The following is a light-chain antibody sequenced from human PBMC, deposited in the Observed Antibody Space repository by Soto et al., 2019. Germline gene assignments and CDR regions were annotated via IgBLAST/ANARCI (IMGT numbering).Light chain of an antibody. CDR2: EVS. Sequence: QSALTQPASVSGSPGQSITISCTGTSSDVGGYDYVSWYQLHPGKAPKLMVFEVSNRPSGVSYRFSGYKSGNTASLTISGLQAEDEADYFCSSYSISTAYLFGTGTQLTVL. V-gene: IGLV2-14*01. CDR3: SSYSISTAYL. CDR1: SSDVGGYDY. J-gene: IGLJ1*01.